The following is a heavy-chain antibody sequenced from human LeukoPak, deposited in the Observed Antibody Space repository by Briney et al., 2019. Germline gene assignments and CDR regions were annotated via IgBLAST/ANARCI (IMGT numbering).Heavy chain of an antibody. D-gene: IGHD4-11*01. CDR2: ISHSGRT. Sequence: SETLSLTCTVSGGSISSCYWSWIRQPPGKGLEWIGYISHSGRTNFNPSLRSRVTISVATSKNQFSLELSSVTAADTALYYCARHDYSNPRVDYWGQGTLVTVSS. CDR3: ARHDYSNPRVDY. CDR1: GGSISSCY. V-gene: IGHV4-59*08. J-gene: IGHJ4*02.